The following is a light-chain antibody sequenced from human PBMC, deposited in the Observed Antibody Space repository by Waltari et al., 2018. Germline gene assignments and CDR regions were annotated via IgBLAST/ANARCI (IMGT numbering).Light chain of an antibody. Sequence: QLVLTQSPSASASLGASVRLTCTLDSGHSSNIIAWHQQQPEKGPRYLLKVNSDGSNSKGDEIPVRFSGSGSGAERYLTSSSVQSEDEADYYCQSGGHGTGVFGGGTKLTVL. J-gene: IGLJ3*02. V-gene: IGLV4-69*01. CDR2: VNSDGSN. CDR3: QSGGHGTGV. CDR1: SGHSSNI.